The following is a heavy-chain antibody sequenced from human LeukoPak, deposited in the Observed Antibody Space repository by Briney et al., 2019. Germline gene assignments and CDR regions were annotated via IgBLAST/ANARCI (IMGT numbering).Heavy chain of an antibody. D-gene: IGHD2-2*01. J-gene: IGHJ4*02. CDR3: AREERYYSNTGGSQGRMAN. CDR1: GYTFTFNS. V-gene: IGHV1-18*01. CDR2: ISAYNGNT. Sequence: ASVKLRCTARGYTFTFNSIGWPRQAPGQGLEWMGWISAYNGNTNYAQKLQGRVTMTTDTSTSTAYMELRSLRSDDTAVYYCAREERYYSNTGGSQGRMANWGQVALVTVSS.